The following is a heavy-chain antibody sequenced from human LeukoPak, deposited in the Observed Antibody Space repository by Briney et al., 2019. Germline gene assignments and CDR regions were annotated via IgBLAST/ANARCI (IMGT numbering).Heavy chain of an antibody. CDR3: ARLSSGSYVY. V-gene: IGHV4-31*03. CDR1: GGSISSGGYY. J-gene: IGHJ4*02. D-gene: IGHD3-10*02. CDR2: IYYSGTP. Sequence: SETLPLTCTVSGGSISSGGYYWSWIRQHPGKGLEWIGYIYYSGTPYYNPSLKSRVTISVATSKNQFSLKLSSVTAADTAVYYCARLSSGSYVYWGRGTLVTVSS.